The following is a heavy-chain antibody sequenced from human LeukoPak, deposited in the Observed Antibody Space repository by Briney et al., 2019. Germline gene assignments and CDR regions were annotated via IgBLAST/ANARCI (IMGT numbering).Heavy chain of an antibody. CDR2: INQDGSEK. D-gene: IGHD5-18*01. Sequence: GGSLRLSCAASGFTLSSYWMSWVRQAPGKGLEWVANINQDGSEKYYVDSVKGRFTISRDNAKNSLYLQMNSLRAEDTAVYYCARDQELWPSDAFDIWGQGTMVTVSS. V-gene: IGHV3-7*03. CDR3: ARDQELWPSDAFDI. J-gene: IGHJ3*02. CDR1: GFTLSSYW.